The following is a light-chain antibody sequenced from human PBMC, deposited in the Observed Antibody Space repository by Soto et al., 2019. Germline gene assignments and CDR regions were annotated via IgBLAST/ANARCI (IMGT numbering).Light chain of an antibody. Sequence: DIVLTQSPGTLSVSPGHRVTLSCRASQSISINLAWYQHKPGQAPRLLIHGASTRATGIPARISGSGSGTEFTLTISSLQSEDFAVYYCQQFRNWPWTFGQGTKVDIK. CDR3: QQFRNWPWT. CDR1: QSISIN. CDR2: GAS. V-gene: IGKV3D-15*01. J-gene: IGKJ1*01.